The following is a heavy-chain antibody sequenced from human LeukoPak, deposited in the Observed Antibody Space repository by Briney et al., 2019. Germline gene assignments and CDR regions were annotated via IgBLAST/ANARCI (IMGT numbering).Heavy chain of an antibody. CDR1: GGSISSYY. Sequence: SETLSLTCTVSGGSISSYYRSWIRQPAGKGLEWIGRIYTSGNTNYNPSLRSRVTMSVDTSKNQFSLKLSSVTAADTAVYYCAREPYCTNGVCSAYWGQGTLVTVSS. D-gene: IGHD2-8*01. CDR2: IYTSGNT. J-gene: IGHJ4*02. CDR3: AREPYCTNGVCSAY. V-gene: IGHV4-4*07.